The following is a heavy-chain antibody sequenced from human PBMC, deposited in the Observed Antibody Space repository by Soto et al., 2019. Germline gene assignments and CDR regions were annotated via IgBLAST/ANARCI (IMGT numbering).Heavy chain of an antibody. CDR3: ARDGVVPAAIDYYYYGMDV. Sequence: SETLSLTCTVSGGSISSGDYYWSWIRQPPGKGLEWIGYIYYSGSIYYNPSLKSRVTISVDTSKNQFSLKLSSVTAADTAVYYCARDGVVPAAIDYYYYGMDVWGQGTTVTVSS. CDR2: IYYSGSI. D-gene: IGHD2-2*01. CDR1: GGSISSGDYY. J-gene: IGHJ6*02. V-gene: IGHV4-30-4*01.